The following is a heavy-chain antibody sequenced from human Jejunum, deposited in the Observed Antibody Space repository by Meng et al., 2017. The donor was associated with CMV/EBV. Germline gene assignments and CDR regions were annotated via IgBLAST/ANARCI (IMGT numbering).Heavy chain of an antibody. Sequence: FSIFSLAWVRPTPGQGLEWVSSIGSYNGYKYYADSVQGRFTISRDDAKNSLYLQMDSLRAEDSAVYYCARAPLKPFNIEGAFDSWGQGTLVTVSS. D-gene: IGHD1-14*01. V-gene: IGHV3-21*01. CDR3: ARAPLKPFNIEGAFDS. J-gene: IGHJ4*02. CDR1: FSIFS. CDR2: IGSYNGYK.